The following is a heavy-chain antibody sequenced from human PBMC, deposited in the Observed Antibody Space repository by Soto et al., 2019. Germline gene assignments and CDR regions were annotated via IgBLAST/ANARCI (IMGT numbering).Heavy chain of an antibody. J-gene: IGHJ5*02. D-gene: IGHD1-26*01. V-gene: IGHV4-39*01. CDR2: IYYSGNT. Sequence: QLQLQESGPVLVKPSETLSLTCTVSGVSISRYSYYWGGIRQPPGKGLDWIGSIYYSGNTNYNPSLKRRLTIFVDTSKKQVSLRLTSVPAADTAVYYCAGHSPYGGPFDPGGQGTLVTVS. CDR1: GVSISRYSYY. CDR3: AGHSPYGGPFDP.